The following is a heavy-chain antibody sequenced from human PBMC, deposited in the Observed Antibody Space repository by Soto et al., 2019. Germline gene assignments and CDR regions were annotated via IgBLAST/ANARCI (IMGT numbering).Heavy chain of an antibody. CDR2: IYYSGST. Sequence: SETLSLTCTVSGGSISSYYWSWIRQPPGKGLEWIGYIYYSGSTNYNPSLKSRVTISVDTSKNQFSLKLSSMTAADTAVYYCARDLSTVTENYFDYWGQGTLVTVSS. D-gene: IGHD4-17*01. CDR1: GGSISSYY. V-gene: IGHV4-59*01. CDR3: ARDLSTVTENYFDY. J-gene: IGHJ4*02.